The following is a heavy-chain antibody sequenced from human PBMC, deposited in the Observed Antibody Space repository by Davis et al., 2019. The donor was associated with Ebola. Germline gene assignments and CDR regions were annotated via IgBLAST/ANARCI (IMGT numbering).Heavy chain of an antibody. J-gene: IGHJ3*02. D-gene: IGHD5-24*01. CDR3: ARGWAFDI. CDR2: SFPGRGA. CDR1: GGSISSSRHY. V-gene: IGHV4-39*07. Sequence: PSETLSLTCTGSGGSISSSRHYWGWIRQPPGKGLEWIGSSFPGRGAYYNPSLKSRVTMSLDTSKNQFSLKLSSVTAADTAVYYCARGWAFDIWGQGTMVTVSS.